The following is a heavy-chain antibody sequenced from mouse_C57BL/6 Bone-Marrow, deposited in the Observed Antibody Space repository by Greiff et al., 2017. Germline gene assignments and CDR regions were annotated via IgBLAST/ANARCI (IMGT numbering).Heavy chain of an antibody. CDR1: GYAFSSSW. Sequence: VKLQESGPELVKPGASVKISCKASGYAFSSSWMNWVKQRPGKGLEWIGRIYPGDGDTNYNGKFKGKATLTADKSSSTAYMQLSSLTSEDSAVYFCASFYCGSRWDFDVWGTGTAVTVSS. CDR2: IYPGDGDT. V-gene: IGHV1-82*01. D-gene: IGHD1-1*01. CDR3: ASFYCGSRWDFDV. J-gene: IGHJ1*03.